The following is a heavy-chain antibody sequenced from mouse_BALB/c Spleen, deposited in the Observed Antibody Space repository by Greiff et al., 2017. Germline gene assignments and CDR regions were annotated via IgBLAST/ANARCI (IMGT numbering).Heavy chain of an antibody. Sequence: QVQLKESGPELVKPGALVKISCKASGYTFTSYDINWVKQRPGQGLEWIGWIYPGDGSTKYNENFKGKATLTADKSSSTAYMQLSSLTSENSADYFGARADNGYRLDYWGQGTLVTVSA. J-gene: IGHJ3*01. V-gene: IGHV1S56*01. CDR3: ARADNGYRLDY. CDR2: IYPGDGST. CDR1: GYTFTSYD.